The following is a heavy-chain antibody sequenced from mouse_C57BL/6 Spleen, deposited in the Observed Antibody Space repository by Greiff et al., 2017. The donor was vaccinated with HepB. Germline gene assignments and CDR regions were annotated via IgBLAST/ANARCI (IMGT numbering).Heavy chain of an antibody. D-gene: IGHD2-2*01. CDR3: ARWAWLRRGDFDY. Sequence: EVQLQQSGPELVKPGASVKISCKASGYTFTDYYMNWVKQSHGKSLEWIGDINPNNGGTSYNQKFKGKATLTVDKSSSTAYMELRSLTSEDSAVYYCARWAWLRRGDFDYWGQGTTLTVSS. CDR1: GYTFTDYY. V-gene: IGHV1-26*01. J-gene: IGHJ2*01. CDR2: INPNNGGT.